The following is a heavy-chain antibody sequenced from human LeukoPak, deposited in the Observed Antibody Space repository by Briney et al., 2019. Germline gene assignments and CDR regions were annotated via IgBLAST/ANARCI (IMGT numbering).Heavy chain of an antibody. CDR1: GGSISSGGYS. CDR2: IYHSGST. V-gene: IGHV4-30-2*01. D-gene: IGHD3-9*01. CDR3: AREVLGGFIGPPMTGYHNWFDP. J-gene: IGHJ5*02. Sequence: PSQTLSLTCAVSGGSISSGGYSWSWIRQPPGKGLEWIGYIYHSGSTYYNPSLKSRVTISVDRSKNQFSLKLSSVTAADTAVYYCAREVLGGFIGPPMTGYHNWFDPWGQGTLVTVSS.